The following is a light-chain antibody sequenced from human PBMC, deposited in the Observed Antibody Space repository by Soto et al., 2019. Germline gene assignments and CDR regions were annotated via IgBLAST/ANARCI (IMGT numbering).Light chain of an antibody. J-gene: IGKJ4*01. V-gene: IGKV3-15*01. CDR2: GAS. Sequence: EIVMTQSPATLSVSPGERATLSCRASQSVSSNLAWYQQKPGQAPRLLIYGASTRATGIPARFSGSGSGTEFTLTISSLQSEDFAVYYCQPYNSWPPLTFGGGNKVEIK. CDR1: QSVSSN. CDR3: QPYNSWPPLT.